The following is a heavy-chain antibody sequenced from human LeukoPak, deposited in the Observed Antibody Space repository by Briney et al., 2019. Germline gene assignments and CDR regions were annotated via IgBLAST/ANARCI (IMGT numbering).Heavy chain of an antibody. Sequence: GGSLRLSCAGSGFTFSNYWMHWVRQAPGKGLEWVSAISGSGGSTYYADSVKGRFTISRDNSKNTLYLQMNSLRAEDTAVYYCAKERGQVPAAIGNWFDPWGQGTLVTVSS. CDR2: ISGSGGST. CDR1: GFTFSNYW. D-gene: IGHD2-2*02. V-gene: IGHV3-23*01. J-gene: IGHJ5*02. CDR3: AKERGQVPAAIGNWFDP.